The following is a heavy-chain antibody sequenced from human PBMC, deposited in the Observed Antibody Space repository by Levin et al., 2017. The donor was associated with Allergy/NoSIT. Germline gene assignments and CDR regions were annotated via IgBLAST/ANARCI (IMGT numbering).Heavy chain of an antibody. D-gene: IGHD2-15*01. Sequence: GGSLRLSCAASGFTFSSYGMHWVRQAPGKGLEWVAVISYDGSNKYYADSVKGRFTISRDNSKNTLYLQMNSLRAEDTAVYYCAKGRDGYCSGGSCSDYYYMDVWGKGTTVTVSS. CDR3: AKGRDGYCSGGSCSDYYYMDV. J-gene: IGHJ6*03. CDR2: ISYDGSNK. V-gene: IGHV3-30*18. CDR1: GFTFSSYG.